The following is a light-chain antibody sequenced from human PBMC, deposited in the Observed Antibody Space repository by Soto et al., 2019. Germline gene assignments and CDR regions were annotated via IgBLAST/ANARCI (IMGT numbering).Light chain of an antibody. J-gene: IGKJ1*01. V-gene: IGKV3-20*01. CDR3: QQYGSSSWT. Sequence: EIVLTQSPGPLSLSPREKAPISRRASQSVSSSYLAWYQQKPGQAPRLLIYGTSSRATAIPDRFSGSGSGTDFTLTISRLEPEDFAVYYCQQYGSSSWTFGQGTKV. CDR2: GTS. CDR1: QSVSSSY.